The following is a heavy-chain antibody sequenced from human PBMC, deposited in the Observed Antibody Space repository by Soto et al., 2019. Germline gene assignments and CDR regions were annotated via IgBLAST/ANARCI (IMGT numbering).Heavy chain of an antibody. CDR2: ISAGGDST. J-gene: IGHJ4*02. Sequence: EVQLLESGGSLKQPGGSLRLSCAASGFSFSSYAMSWVRQAPGKGLEWVSSISAGGDSTYYADSVKGRFTITRDNSDITLYLQMNGLRAADTAVYYCANDHGYAGGWHTPYYFDSWGQGTLVTVSS. V-gene: IGHV3-23*01. CDR3: ANDHGYAGGWHTPYYFDS. CDR1: GFSFSSYA. D-gene: IGHD6-19*01.